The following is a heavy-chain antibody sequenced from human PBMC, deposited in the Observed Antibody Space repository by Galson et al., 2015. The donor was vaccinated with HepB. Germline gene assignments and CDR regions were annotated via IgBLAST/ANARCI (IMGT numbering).Heavy chain of an antibody. CDR2: ISTNGATI. Sequence: SLRLSCAASGFTFSNYAINWVRQAPGKGLQWVSYISTNGATIHYADSVKGRFTVSRDNSKRTLYLQMNSLRVEDTAIYYCATERRHNTGWFALDSWGQGALVTVSS. CDR3: ATERRHNTGWFALDS. V-gene: IGHV3-48*01. CDR1: GFTFSNYA. D-gene: IGHD6-19*01. J-gene: IGHJ4*02.